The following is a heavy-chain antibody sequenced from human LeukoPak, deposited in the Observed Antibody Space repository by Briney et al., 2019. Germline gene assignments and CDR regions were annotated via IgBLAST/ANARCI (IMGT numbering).Heavy chain of an antibody. CDR1: GFAFDDYA. J-gene: IGHJ4*02. CDR3: AKDIRGDGYNSRFDY. Sequence: GGSLRLSCAASGFAFDDYAMHWVGQAPGTGLEWVSLISGDGGSTYYADSVKGRFTISRDNSKNSLYLQMNSLRTEDTALYYCAKDIRGDGYNSRFDYWGQGTLLTVSP. V-gene: IGHV3-43*02. CDR2: ISGDGGST. D-gene: IGHD5-24*01.